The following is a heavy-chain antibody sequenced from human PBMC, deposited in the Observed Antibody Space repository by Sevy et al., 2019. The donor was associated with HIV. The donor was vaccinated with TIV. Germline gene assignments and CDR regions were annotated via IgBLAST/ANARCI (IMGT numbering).Heavy chain of an antibody. V-gene: IGHV3-23*01. Sequence: GGSLRLSCAVSGFSFDSYGMTWVRQAPGKGLEWVSAISGSGTRTYYADSVKGRFIISRDNSKNTLDLQMNSLRAEDCGEGTLFNFSDHAKNTLDLQMNSLRAEETAIYYCSKGGGGHYDPDEIAYYFYYYNMDVWGKGTTVTVSS. J-gene: IGHJ6*03. CDR3: FNFSDHAKNTLDLQMNSLRAEETAIYYCSKGGGGHYDPDEIAYYFYYYNMDV. D-gene: IGHD3-22*01. CDR1: GFSFDSYG. CDR2: ISGSGTRT.